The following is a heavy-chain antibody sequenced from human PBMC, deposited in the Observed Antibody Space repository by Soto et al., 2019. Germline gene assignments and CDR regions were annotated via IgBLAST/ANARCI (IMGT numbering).Heavy chain of an antibody. CDR2: ISGSSGSK. CDR3: ARYAAEVTTFFDQ. CDR1: GFTFSDYY. J-gene: IGHJ4*02. V-gene: IGHV3-11*06. D-gene: IGHD4-17*01. Sequence: PGGSLRLSCAASGFTFSDYYMSWIRQAPGKGLEWLSNISGSSGSKKYADAGKGRFTISRDNAKKSLYLEMHSLRAEDTAMYYCARYAAEVTTFFDQWGQGTLVTVSS.